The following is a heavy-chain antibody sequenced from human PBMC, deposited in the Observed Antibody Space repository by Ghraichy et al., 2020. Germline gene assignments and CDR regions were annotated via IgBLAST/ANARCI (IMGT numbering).Heavy chain of an antibody. D-gene: IGHD6-19*01. J-gene: IGHJ4*02. Sequence: ASVKVSCKASGYTFTNYDINWVRQATGQGLEWVGWMNPNSGNTNYAQKFQGRVTMTRNTSISTAYMELSSVRSEDTAVYYCARAAVTSTGYSSGWYYYFDYWGQGTLVTVSS. V-gene: IGHV1-8*01. CDR1: GYTFTNYD. CDR3: ARAAVTSTGYSSGWYYYFDY. CDR2: MNPNSGNT.